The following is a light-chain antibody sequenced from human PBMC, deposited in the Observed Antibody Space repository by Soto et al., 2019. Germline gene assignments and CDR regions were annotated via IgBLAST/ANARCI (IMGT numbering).Light chain of an antibody. CDR1: QSVSGSY. Sequence: EIVLTQSPGTLSLSPGERATLSCRASQSVSGSYLAWYQQKPGQAPRLLIYGASSRATGIPDRFSGSGSGTDFTLTISRLEPEDFAVYYCQHYGSSQSTFGQGTKLEIK. V-gene: IGKV3-20*01. CDR2: GAS. CDR3: QHYGSSQST. J-gene: IGKJ2*01.